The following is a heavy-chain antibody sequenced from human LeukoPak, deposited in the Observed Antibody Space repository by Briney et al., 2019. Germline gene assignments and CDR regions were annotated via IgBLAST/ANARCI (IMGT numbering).Heavy chain of an antibody. D-gene: IGHD3-22*01. Sequence: GSSVKVSCKASGGTFSRNAITWVRQAPGQGLEWMGGIIPTLGIPNYAQKFQGRVTITADKSTSTAYMELSSLRSEDTAVYYCATQGEDYDSSGYSFDSWGQGTLVTVSS. CDR2: IIPTLGIP. CDR3: ATQGEDYDSSGYSFDS. J-gene: IGHJ4*02. CDR1: GGTFSRNA. V-gene: IGHV1-69*04.